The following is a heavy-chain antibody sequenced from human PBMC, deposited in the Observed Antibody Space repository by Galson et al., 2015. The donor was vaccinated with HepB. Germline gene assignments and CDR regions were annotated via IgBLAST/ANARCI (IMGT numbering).Heavy chain of an antibody. J-gene: IGHJ5*02. CDR1: GGSFSGYY. V-gene: IGHV4-34*01. CDR2: INHSGST. D-gene: IGHD2-2*01. Sequence: ETLSLTCAVYGGSFSGYYWSWIRQPPGKGLEWIGEINHSGSTNYNPSLKSRVTISVDTSKNQFSLKLSSVTAADTAVYYCARGSLRRPAAMSWFDPWGQGTLVTVSS. CDR3: ARGSLRRPAAMSWFDP.